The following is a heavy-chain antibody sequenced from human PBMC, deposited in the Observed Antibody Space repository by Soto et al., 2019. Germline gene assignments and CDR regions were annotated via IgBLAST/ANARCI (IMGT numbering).Heavy chain of an antibody. CDR3: AKDPFVGAPGVTYFDY. CDR2: ISGSGNDA. D-gene: IGHD1-26*01. J-gene: IGHJ4*02. CDR1: GFPFSHYA. V-gene: IGHV3-23*01. Sequence: VQLLESGGGLVQPGGSLRLSCAASGFPFSHYAMSWVRQAPGKGLEWVSAISGSGNDASYADSVRGRFTISRDNSRDTLYLQMNSLRADDTAVYYCAKDPFVGAPGVTYFDYWGQGTLVTVSS.